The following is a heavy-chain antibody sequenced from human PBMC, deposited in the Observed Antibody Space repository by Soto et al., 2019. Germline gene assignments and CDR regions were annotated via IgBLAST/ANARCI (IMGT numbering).Heavy chain of an antibody. D-gene: IGHD2-15*01. J-gene: IGHJ5*01. CDR2: ISGSGFDT. Sequence: GGSLRLSCVGSDISAFNFSGYAVSWVRQAPGKGLEWVSTISGSGFDTHYADSVKGRFTISRAFFRNTVYLQMDALRAADTAIYYCAKAYVSTCRGGSWSHLDTWGHGTLVTVSS. CDR3: AKAYVSTCRGGSWSHLDT. CDR1: DISAFNFSGYA. V-gene: IGHV3-23*01.